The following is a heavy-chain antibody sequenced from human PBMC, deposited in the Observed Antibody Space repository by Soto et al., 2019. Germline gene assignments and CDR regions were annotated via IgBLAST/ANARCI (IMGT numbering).Heavy chain of an antibody. D-gene: IGHD3-10*01. CDR3: ARGRDGSNYHFDC. CDR1: GGTFSDSV. CDR2: IVPIFGKA. V-gene: IGHV1-69*13. Sequence: ASVKVSCKASGGTFSDSVTSWVRQAPGQGLEWMGGIVPIFGKANLAEKFQDRVTITADESTSTAYMELSSLRFDDSAVYYCARGRDGSNYHFDCWGQGTLVIVSS. J-gene: IGHJ4*02.